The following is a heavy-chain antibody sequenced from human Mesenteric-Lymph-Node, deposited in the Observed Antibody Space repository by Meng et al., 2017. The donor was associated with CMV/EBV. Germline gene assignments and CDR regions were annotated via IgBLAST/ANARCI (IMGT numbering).Heavy chain of an antibody. CDR2: INPGSGGF. J-gene: IGHJ3*01. CDR3: ARANAWDYCRLPDAFDV. D-gene: IGHD4/OR15-4a*01. Sequence: ASVKVSCKASAYTFIDYYIHWVRQAPGQGLEWMGWINPGSGGFNYAQKFQGRVTMTRDKSISTAYMELSRLRSDDTAVYFCARANAWDYCRLPDAFDVWGQGAVVTVSS. V-gene: IGHV1-2*02. CDR1: AYTFIDYY.